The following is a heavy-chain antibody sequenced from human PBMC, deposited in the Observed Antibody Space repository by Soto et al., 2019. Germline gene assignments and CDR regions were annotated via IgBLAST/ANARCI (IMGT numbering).Heavy chain of an antibody. V-gene: IGHV1-69*13. D-gene: IGHD3-16*02. CDR3: LIMITFGGVIPWFDP. Sequence: SVKVSCKASGGTFSSYAISWVRQAPGQGLEWMGGIIPIFGTANYAQKFQGRVTITADESTSTAYMELSSLRSEDTAVYYCLIMITFGGVIPWFDPRGQGTLVTVSS. CDR1: GGTFSSYA. J-gene: IGHJ5*02. CDR2: IIPIFGTA.